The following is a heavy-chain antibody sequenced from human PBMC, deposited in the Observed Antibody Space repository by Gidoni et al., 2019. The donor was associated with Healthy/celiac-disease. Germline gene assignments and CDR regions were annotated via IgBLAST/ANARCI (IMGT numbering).Heavy chain of an antibody. V-gene: IGHV3-7*03. Sequence: EAQLVESGGGLVQPGGSLRLSCSASGFTFRSYWMSWVRQAPGKGLEWVANIKQDGSEKNYVDTVKGRFTISRDNAKNSLYLQMNSLRAEDTAVYYCARDDYWGQGTLVTVSS. CDR2: IKQDGSEK. CDR1: GFTFRSYW. J-gene: IGHJ4*02. CDR3: ARDDY.